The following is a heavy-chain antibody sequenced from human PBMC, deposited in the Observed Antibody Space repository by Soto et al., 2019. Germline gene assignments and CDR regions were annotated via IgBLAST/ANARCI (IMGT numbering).Heavy chain of an antibody. CDR1: GFTFSSHW. Sequence: EVQLVESGGGLVQPGGSLRLSCAASGFTFSSHWMHWVRQAPGKGLVWVSRIDTDGYSTSADSVKGRFSISRDNANNMLYLQMNSLRAEDTAVYYCARDGRGTKTTNHYYGMDVWGQGTTVTVSS. V-gene: IGHV3-74*01. D-gene: IGHD3-10*01. J-gene: IGHJ6*02. CDR2: IDTDGYST. CDR3: ARDGRGTKTTNHYYGMDV.